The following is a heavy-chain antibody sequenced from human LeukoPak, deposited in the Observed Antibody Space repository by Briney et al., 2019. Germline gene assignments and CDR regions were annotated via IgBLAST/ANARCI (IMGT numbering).Heavy chain of an antibody. V-gene: IGHV4-61*02. Sequence: KPSQTLSLTCTVSGGSISSGSYYWSWIRQPAGKGLEWIGRIYTSGSTNYNPSLKSRVTISVDTSKNQFPLKLSSVTAADTAVYYCARDQIGYCSSTSCIYYYYMDVWGKGTTVTVSS. CDR2: IYTSGST. CDR1: GGSISSGSYY. J-gene: IGHJ6*03. CDR3: ARDQIGYCSSTSCIYYYYMDV. D-gene: IGHD2-2*01.